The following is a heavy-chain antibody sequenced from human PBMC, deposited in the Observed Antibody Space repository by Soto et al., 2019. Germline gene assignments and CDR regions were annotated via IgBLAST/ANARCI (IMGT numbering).Heavy chain of an antibody. Sequence: GGSLRLSCAASGFTVSSNYMSWVRQAPGKGLEWVSVIYSGGSTYYADSVKGRFTISRDNSKNTLYLQMNSLRAEDTAVYYCARGFSSLYYDFWSGSKPDAFDIWGQGTMVTVSS. CDR2: IYSGGST. J-gene: IGHJ3*02. V-gene: IGHV3-53*01. D-gene: IGHD3-3*01. CDR1: GFTVSSNY. CDR3: ARGFSSLYYDFWSGSKPDAFDI.